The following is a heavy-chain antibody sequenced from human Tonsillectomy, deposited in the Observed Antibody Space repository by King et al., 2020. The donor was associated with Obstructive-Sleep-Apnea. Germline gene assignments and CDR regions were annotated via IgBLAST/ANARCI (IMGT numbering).Heavy chain of an antibody. J-gene: IGHJ3*02. CDR1: GFSLSTSGVG. Sequence: TLKESGPTLVKPTQTVTLTCTFSGFSLSTSGVGVGWIRQPPGKALEWLALIYWNDDKRYSPSLKSRLTLTKDTSKNQVILTMTNIDPVDTATYYCAHTHSSGYEYPDDAFEIWGQGTMVTVSS. V-gene: IGHV2-5*01. CDR3: AHTHSSGYEYPDDAFEI. D-gene: IGHD3-22*01. CDR2: IYWNDDK.